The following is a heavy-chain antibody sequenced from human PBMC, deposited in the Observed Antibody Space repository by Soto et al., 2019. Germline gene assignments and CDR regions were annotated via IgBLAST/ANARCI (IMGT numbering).Heavy chain of an antibody. CDR3: ARGRDGYNEDTTYYFDY. CDR1: GFTFSSYA. CDR2: ISYDGSNK. V-gene: IGHV3-30-3*01. Sequence: QVQLVESGGGVVQPGRSLRLSCAASGFTFSSYAMHWVRQAPGKGLEWVAVISYDGSNKYYADSVKGRFTISRDNSKNXLYLQMNSLRAEDTAVYYCARGRDGYNEDTTYYFDYWGQGTLVTVSS. J-gene: IGHJ4*02. D-gene: IGHD5-12*01.